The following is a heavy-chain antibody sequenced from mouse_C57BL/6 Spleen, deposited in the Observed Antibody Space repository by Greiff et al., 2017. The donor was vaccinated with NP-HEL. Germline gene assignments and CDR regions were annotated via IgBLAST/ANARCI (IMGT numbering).Heavy chain of an antibody. D-gene: IGHD2-5*01. CDR1: GYTFTSSW. CDR2: IYPGSGST. CDR3: ARGVDSNAMDY. J-gene: IGHJ4*01. V-gene: IGHV1-55*01. Sequence: VQLQQPGAELVKPGASVKMSCKASGYTFTSSWITWVKPRPGQGLEWIGDIYPGSGSTNYNEKFKSKATLTVDTSSSTAYMQLSSLTSEDSAVYYCARGVDSNAMDYWGQGTSVTVSS.